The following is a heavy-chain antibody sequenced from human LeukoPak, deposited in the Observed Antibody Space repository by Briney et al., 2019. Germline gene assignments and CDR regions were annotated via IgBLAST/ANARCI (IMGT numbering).Heavy chain of an antibody. CDR2: IYYSGST. CDR3: ARGCSAGTPHNWFDP. J-gene: IGHJ5*02. CDR1: GGSISGYY. D-gene: IGHD6-13*01. Sequence: SETLSLTCTVSGGSISGYYWSWIRQPPGKGLEWIGYIYYSGSTNYNPSLKSRVTISVDTSKNQFSLKLSSVTAADTAVYYCARGCSAGTPHNWFDPWGQGTLVTVSP. V-gene: IGHV4-59*01.